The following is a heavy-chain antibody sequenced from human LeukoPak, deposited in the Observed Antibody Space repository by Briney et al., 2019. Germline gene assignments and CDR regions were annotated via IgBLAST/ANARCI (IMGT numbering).Heavy chain of an antibody. J-gene: IGHJ4*02. Sequence: PGGSLRLSCAASGFTFYDFEGNWVRQAPGKGLEWVSYISSSGASINYADSVKGRFTISRDNAKNSLYLQMNRLRAEVTAVYYCDRRFQYWGPGTLVTVSS. D-gene: IGHD3-3*01. CDR1: GFTFYDFE. V-gene: IGHV3-48*03. CDR3: DRRFQY. CDR2: ISSSGASI.